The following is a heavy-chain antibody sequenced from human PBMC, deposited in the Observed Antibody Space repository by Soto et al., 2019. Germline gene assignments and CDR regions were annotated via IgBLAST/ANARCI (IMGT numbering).Heavy chain of an antibody. V-gene: IGHV1-69*08. CDR1: GGTLSSDS. CDR2: IIPVLGRP. CDR3: SRVVDFYFDD. Sequence: QVQLVQSGAELKKPGSSVKVSCMSSGGTLSSDSFSWVRQAAGQGLEWMGRIIPVLGRPNYAQKFQGRLTISADRSTTTGYMELSILTSEDTAVYYCSRVVDFYFDDWGQGTMVTVSS. D-gene: IGHD5-12*01. J-gene: IGHJ4*02.